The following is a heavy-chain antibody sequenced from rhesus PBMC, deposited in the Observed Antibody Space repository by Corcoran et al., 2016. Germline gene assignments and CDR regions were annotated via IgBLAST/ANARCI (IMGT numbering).Heavy chain of an antibody. J-gene: IGHJ6*01. CDR2: IGG. Sequence: QVQLKESGPGLVKPSETLSLTCTVSGDSIISGYAWSWIRQPPGKGLEWIGCIGGYYNPSHKSRVTISKDTSKNQFSLNLTAVTAADTAVYYCASGLNYGAPNFGLDSWGQGVVVTVSS. D-gene: IGHD1-26*01. V-gene: IGHV4-127*01. CDR3: ASGLNYGAPNFGLDS. CDR1: GDSIISGYA.